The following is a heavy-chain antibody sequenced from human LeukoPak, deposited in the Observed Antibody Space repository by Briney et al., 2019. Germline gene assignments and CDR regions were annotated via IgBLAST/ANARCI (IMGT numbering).Heavy chain of an antibody. CDR1: GYTLTSYA. Sequence: WASVKVSCKASGYTLTSYAISWVRQAPGQGLEWMGWISASNGNTNYAQNLQGRVTMTADTSTSTAYMELRSLRSDDTAVYYCARDGDYYFDYWGHGTLVTVSS. CDR3: ARDGDYYFDY. V-gene: IGHV1-18*01. CDR2: ISASNGNT. J-gene: IGHJ4*01.